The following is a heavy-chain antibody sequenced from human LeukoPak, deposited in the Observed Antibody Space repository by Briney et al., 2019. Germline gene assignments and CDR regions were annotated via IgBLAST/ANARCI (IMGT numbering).Heavy chain of an antibody. V-gene: IGHV4-34*01. CDR3: ASGPRAYCGGDCYRPALRYNWFDP. CDR2: INHSGST. J-gene: IGHJ5*02. D-gene: IGHD2-21*02. CDR1: GGSFSGDY. Sequence: SETLSLTCAVYGGSFSGDYWSWIRQPPGKGLEWIGEINHSGSTNYNPSLKSRVTISVATSKNQFSLKLSPVTAADTAVSYCASGPRAYCGGDCYRPALRYNWFDPWGKGTLVPVSS.